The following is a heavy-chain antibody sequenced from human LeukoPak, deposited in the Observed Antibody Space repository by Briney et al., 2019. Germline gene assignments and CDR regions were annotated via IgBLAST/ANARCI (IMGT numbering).Heavy chain of an antibody. D-gene: IGHD3-22*01. CDR1: GFTFSSYS. J-gene: IGHJ3*02. Sequence: GGSLRLSCAASGFTFSSYSINWVRQAPGKGLEWVSSISSSSSYIYYADSVKGRFTISRDNAKNSLYLQMNSLRAEDTAVYYCARILLTYYYDSSGDDAFDIWGQGTMVTVSS. V-gene: IGHV3-21*06. CDR3: ARILLTYYYDSSGDDAFDI. CDR2: ISSSSSYI.